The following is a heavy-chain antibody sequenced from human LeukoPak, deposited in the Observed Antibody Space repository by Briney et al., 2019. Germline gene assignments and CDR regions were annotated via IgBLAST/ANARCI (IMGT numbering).Heavy chain of an antibody. J-gene: IGHJ4*02. CDR3: ARADYDFWSGYPYYFAY. D-gene: IGHD3-3*01. CDR1: GYTFTSYG. Sequence: GASVKVSCKASGYTFTSYGISWVRQAPGQGLEWMGWISAYNGNTNYAQKLQGRVTMTTDTSTSTAYMELRSLRSDDTAVYYCARADYDFWSGYPYYFAYWGQGTLVTVSS. V-gene: IGHV1-18*01. CDR2: ISAYNGNT.